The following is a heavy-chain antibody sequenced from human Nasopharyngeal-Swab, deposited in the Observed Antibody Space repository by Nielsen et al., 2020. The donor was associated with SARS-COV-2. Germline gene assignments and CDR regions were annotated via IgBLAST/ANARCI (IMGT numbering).Heavy chain of an antibody. CDR2: IIPILYVA. D-gene: IGHD5-12*01. CDR1: GRTFSSYA. V-gene: IGHV1-69*10. J-gene: IGHJ6*03. CDR3: ARGGWLRRSYYYSYYYMDV. Sequence: SVKVPCKASGRTFSSYAISWVRQAPGQRLEWMGGIIPILYVAKYGQKFQGRVAITADKSTSTAYMELRSLRSDDPGVYYCARGGWLRRSYYYSYYYMDVWGKGTTVTVSS.